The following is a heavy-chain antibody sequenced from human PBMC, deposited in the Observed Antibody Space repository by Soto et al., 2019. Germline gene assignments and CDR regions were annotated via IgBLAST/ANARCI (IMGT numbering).Heavy chain of an antibody. CDR1: RFTFSNYA. V-gene: IGHV3-30-3*01. Sequence: QVQLVESGGGVVQPGRSLRLSCAASRFTFSNYAMHWVRQAPGKGLEWVAVISSDGSNKYYADSVKGRFTISRDNSKNTLFLQMNSMRDEDTAVYYCARPPAGMAAGYLMDVWGQGTTVTVS. CDR2: ISSDGSNK. J-gene: IGHJ6*02. D-gene: IGHD6-13*01. CDR3: ARPPAGMAAGYLMDV.